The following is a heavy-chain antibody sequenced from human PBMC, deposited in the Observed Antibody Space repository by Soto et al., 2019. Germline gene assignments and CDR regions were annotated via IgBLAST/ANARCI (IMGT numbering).Heavy chain of an antibody. CDR3: ARDPGSGWSFDY. V-gene: IGHV3-21*01. J-gene: IGHJ4*02. Sequence: GGSLRLSCAASGFTFSSYSMNWVRQAPGKGLEWVSSISSSSSYIYYADSVKGRYTISRDNAKNSLYLQMNSLRAEDTAVYYCARDPGSGWSFDYWGQGTLVTVSS. CDR2: ISSSSSYI. CDR1: GFTFSSYS. D-gene: IGHD6-19*01.